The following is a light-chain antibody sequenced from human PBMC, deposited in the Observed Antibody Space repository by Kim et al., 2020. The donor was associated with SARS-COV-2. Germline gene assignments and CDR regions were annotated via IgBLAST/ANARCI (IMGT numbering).Light chain of an antibody. CDR2: EDD. J-gene: IGLJ2*01. V-gene: IGLV6-57*03. CDR3: QSYNRDNVI. CDR1: SGRCDDNS. Sequence: GKTGTDTCTRSSGRCDDNSVQWYEQRPGGAPTTVIYEDDQRPSGVSDRFSGSIDNSSNSASLTISGLRTEDEADYYCQSYNRDNVIFGGGTKLTVL.